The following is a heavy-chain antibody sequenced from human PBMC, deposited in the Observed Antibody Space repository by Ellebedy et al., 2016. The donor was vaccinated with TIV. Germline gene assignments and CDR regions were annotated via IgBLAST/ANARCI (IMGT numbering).Heavy chain of an antibody. CDR2: IYYSGST. CDR3: AGAPMVRALRNYYYGMDV. Sequence: SETLSLXXTVSGGSVSSGSYYWSWIRQPPGKGLEWIGYIYYSGSTNYNPSLKSRVTISVDTSKNQFSLKLSSVTAADTAVYYCAGAPMVRALRNYYYGMDVWGQGTTVTVSS. D-gene: IGHD3-10*01. CDR1: GGSVSSGSYY. J-gene: IGHJ6*02. V-gene: IGHV4-61*01.